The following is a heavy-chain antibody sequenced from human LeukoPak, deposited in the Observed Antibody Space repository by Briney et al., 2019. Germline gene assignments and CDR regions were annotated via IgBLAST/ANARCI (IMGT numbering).Heavy chain of an antibody. D-gene: IGHD2-2*01. V-gene: IGHV3-23*01. CDR1: GFTFSSYA. J-gene: IGHJ6*02. CDR3: ARDLTYCSSTSCLYYYYYYGMDV. CDR2: ISGSGGST. Sequence: PGGSLRLSCAASGFTFSSYAMSWVRQAPGKGLEWVSAISGSGGSTYYADSVKGRFTISRDNSKNTLYLQMNSLRAEDTAVYYCARDLTYCSSTSCLYYYYYYGMDVWGQGTTVTVSS.